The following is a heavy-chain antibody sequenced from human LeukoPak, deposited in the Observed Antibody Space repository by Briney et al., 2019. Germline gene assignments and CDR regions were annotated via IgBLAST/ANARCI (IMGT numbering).Heavy chain of an antibody. Sequence: GGSLRLSCAASGFTFSSYSMNWVRQAPGKGLEWVSFISSSSSYIYYADSVKGRFAISRDNAKNSLYLQMNSLRAEDTAVYYCASQYGDRTDYWGQGTLVTVSS. CDR2: ISSSSSYI. CDR1: GFTFSSYS. D-gene: IGHD4-17*01. CDR3: ASQYGDRTDY. V-gene: IGHV3-21*01. J-gene: IGHJ4*02.